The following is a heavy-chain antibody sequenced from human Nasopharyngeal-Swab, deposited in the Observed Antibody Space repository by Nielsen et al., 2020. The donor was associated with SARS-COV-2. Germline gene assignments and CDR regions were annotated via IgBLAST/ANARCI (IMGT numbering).Heavy chain of an antibody. D-gene: IGHD1-26*01. V-gene: IGHV3-21*01. CDR3: ARGGGSYLHFDY. CDR1: GFTFSNAW. J-gene: IGHJ4*02. Sequence: GESLKISCAASGFTFSNAWMSWVRQAPGKGLEWVSSISSSSSYIYYADSVKGRFTISRDNAKNSLYLQMNSPRAEDTAVYYCARGGGSYLHFDYWGQGTLVTVSS. CDR2: ISSSSSYI.